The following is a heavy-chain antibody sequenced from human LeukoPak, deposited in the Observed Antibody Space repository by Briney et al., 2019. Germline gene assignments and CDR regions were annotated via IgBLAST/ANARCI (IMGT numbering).Heavy chain of an antibody. D-gene: IGHD5-24*01. Sequence: PSETLSLTCTVSGGSISSYYWSWIRQPPGKGLEWIGYIYYSGSTNYNPSLKSRVTISVDTSKNQFSLKLTSVTAADTAVYYCARGDEMATILDSWGQGTQVTVSS. CDR1: GGSISSYY. CDR3: ARGDEMATILDS. CDR2: IYYSGST. J-gene: IGHJ4*02. V-gene: IGHV4-59*01.